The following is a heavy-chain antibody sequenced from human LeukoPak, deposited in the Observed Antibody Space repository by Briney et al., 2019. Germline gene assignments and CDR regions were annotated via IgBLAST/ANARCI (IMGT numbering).Heavy chain of an antibody. CDR2: IYPGDSDT. CDR1: GYSFTSYW. J-gene: IGHJ3*02. V-gene: IGHV5-51*07. CDR3: ARAQIGDDAFDI. Sequence: GESLQISCMGSGYSFTSYWIGWVHQIPGKGLEWMGIIYPGDSDTRYSPPFQGQVTISAAKSLSTAYLQWSSLKASDTAMYYCARAQIGDDAFDIWGQGTMVTVSS.